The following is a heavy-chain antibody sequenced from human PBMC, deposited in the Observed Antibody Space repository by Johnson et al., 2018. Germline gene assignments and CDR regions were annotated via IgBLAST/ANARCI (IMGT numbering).Heavy chain of an antibody. CDR3: ANDDWGPRAFEA. V-gene: IGHV3-74*01. CDR1: GFTFTSYW. D-gene: IGHD7-27*01. CDR2: ISGDGSDT. Sequence: VQLQESGGDLVQPGGSLRLSCEASGFTFTSYWMHWVRQVPGKGLVWVSCISGDGSDTRYADSVKGRFTISKDNAKNTLYLQMKNLRVEDTAVYYCANDDWGPRAFEAWGQGTMVTVSS. J-gene: IGHJ3*01.